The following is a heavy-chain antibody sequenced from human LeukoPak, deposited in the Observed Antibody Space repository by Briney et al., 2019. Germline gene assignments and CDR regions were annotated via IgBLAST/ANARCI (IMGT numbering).Heavy chain of an antibody. V-gene: IGHV1-18*01. CDR1: GYTFSDYP. J-gene: IGHJ5*02. CDR2: ISPYNGDT. Sequence: ASVKVSCKASGYTFSDYPISWARQAPGQGLEWMGWISPYNGDTKYAQNLQGRVTMTTDTSTTTAYMELRSLRSDDTAVYYCARGGSSSGPGFDPWGQGTLVTVSS. D-gene: IGHD3-10*01. CDR3: ARGGSSSGPGFDP.